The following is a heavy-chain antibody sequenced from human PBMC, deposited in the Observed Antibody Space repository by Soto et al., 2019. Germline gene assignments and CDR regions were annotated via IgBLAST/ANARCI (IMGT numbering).Heavy chain of an antibody. CDR3: AKSWLRGGGTY. CDR2: ISGSGGST. D-gene: IGHD5-12*01. Sequence: EVPLLESGGGLVQPGGSLRLSCAASGFTFSSYAMSWVRQAPGKGLEWVSAISGSGGSTYYADSVKGRFTISRDNSKNSLYLQMNSLRAEDTAVYYCAKSWLRGGGTYWGQGTLVTVSS. CDR1: GFTFSSYA. J-gene: IGHJ4*02. V-gene: IGHV3-23*01.